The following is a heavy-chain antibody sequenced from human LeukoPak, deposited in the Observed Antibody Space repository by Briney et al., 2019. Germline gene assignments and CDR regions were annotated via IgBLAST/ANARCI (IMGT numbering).Heavy chain of an antibody. CDR1: GYTFTSYA. J-gene: IGHJ4*02. Sequence: ASVKVSCKASGYTFTSYAMNWVRQAPGQGLEWVGIINPRDGGISYAQRLQGRITVTMDTSTSTVYMELSSLRSEDTAVYYCFTGGPDYWGQGTLVTVSS. CDR2: INPRDGGI. CDR3: FTGGPDY. V-gene: IGHV1-46*04. D-gene: IGHD2-8*02.